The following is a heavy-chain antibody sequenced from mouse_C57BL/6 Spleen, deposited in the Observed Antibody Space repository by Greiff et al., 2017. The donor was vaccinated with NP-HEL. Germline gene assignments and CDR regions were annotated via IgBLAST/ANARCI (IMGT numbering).Heavy chain of an antibody. Sequence: QVQLQQPGAELVMPGASVKLSCKASGYTFTSYWMHWVKQRPGQGLEWIGEIDPADSYTNYNQKFKGKSTLTVDKSSSTAYMQLSSLTSEDSAVYDCARRSYYEEDFDYWGQGTTLTVSS. V-gene: IGHV1-69*01. CDR3: ARRSYYEEDFDY. CDR1: GYTFTSYW. J-gene: IGHJ2*01. D-gene: IGHD1-1*01. CDR2: IDPADSYT.